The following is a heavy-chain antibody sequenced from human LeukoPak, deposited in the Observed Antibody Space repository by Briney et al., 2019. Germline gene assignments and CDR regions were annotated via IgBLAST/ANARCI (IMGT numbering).Heavy chain of an antibody. V-gene: IGHV1-2*02. CDR2: INPNSGGT. D-gene: IGHD1-26*01. CDR1: GYTFTGYY. Sequence: ASVKVSCKASGYTFTGYYMHWVRQAPGQGLEWIGWINPNSGGTNYAQKFQGRVTMTRDTSISTAYMELSRLRSDDTAVYYCATSERELLTPFDYWGQGTLVTVSS. J-gene: IGHJ4*02. CDR3: ATSERELLTPFDY.